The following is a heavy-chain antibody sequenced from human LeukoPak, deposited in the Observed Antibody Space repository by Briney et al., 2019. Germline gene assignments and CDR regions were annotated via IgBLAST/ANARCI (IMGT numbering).Heavy chain of an antibody. CDR1: GFTFSYYG. J-gene: IGHJ4*02. CDR2: IRYTASDE. V-gene: IGHV3-30*02. Sequence: GGSLRLSCAASGFTFSYYGMHWVRQAPGEGLEWVAFIRYTASDEYYADSVKGRFTISRDNSKNTLYLQMNSLRAEDTAVYYCAKAPYSSSSPVYFDYWGQGTLVTVSS. D-gene: IGHD6-6*01. CDR3: AKAPYSSSSPVYFDY.